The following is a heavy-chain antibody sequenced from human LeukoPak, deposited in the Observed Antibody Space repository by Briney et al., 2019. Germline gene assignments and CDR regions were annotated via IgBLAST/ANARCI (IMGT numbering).Heavy chain of an antibody. CDR2: IYTSGST. J-gene: IGHJ3*02. CDR3: ARGDCSSTSCYPGIAFDI. CDR1: GGSISSGSYY. Sequence: PSQTLSLTCTVSGGSISSGSYYWSWIRQPAGKGLEWIGRIYTSGSTNYNPSLKSRVTISVDTSKNQFSLKLSSVTAADTAVYYCARGDCSSTSCYPGIAFDIWGQGTMVTVSS. D-gene: IGHD2-2*01. V-gene: IGHV4-61*02.